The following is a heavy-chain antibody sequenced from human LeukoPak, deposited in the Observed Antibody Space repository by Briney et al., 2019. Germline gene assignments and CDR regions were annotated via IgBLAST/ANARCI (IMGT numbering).Heavy chain of an antibody. CDR3: AREGNYYDSSGYYPY. CDR1: GFTFSDYY. D-gene: IGHD3-22*01. Sequence: GGSLRLSCAASGFTFSDYYMSWIRQAPGKGPEWVSYISSSGSTIYYADSVKGRFTISRDNAKNSLYLQMNSLRAEDTAVYYCAREGNYYDSSGYYPYWGQGTLVTVSS. V-gene: IGHV3-11*01. CDR2: ISSSGSTI. J-gene: IGHJ4*02.